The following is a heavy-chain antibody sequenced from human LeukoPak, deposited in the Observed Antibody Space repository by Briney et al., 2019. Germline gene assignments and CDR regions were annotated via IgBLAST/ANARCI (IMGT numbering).Heavy chain of an antibody. V-gene: IGHV3-21*01. D-gene: IGHD5-12*01. Sequence: GGSLRLSCAASGFTFRSYSMNWVRQAPGKGLEWVSFISSTGIYTYYADSVMGRFTISRDNAKNSLYPQMNSLRAEDTAIYYCARGNSDYDHDYWGQGTLVTVSS. CDR3: ARGNSDYDHDY. J-gene: IGHJ4*02. CDR2: ISSTGIYT. CDR1: GFTFRSYS.